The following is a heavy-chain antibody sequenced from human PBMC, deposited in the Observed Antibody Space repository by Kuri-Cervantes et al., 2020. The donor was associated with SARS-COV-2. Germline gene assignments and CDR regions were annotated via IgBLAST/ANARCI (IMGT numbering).Heavy chain of an antibody. J-gene: IGHJ4*02. Sequence: ASVKVSCKVSGYTLTELSMHWVRQAPGKGLEWMGGFDPEDGETIYAQKFQGRVTMTEGTSTDTAYMELSSLRSEDTAVYYCATRIVRLRPFAYWGQGTLVTVSS. CDR1: GYTLTELS. CDR3: ATRIVRLRPFAY. D-gene: IGHD3-10*01. V-gene: IGHV1-24*01. CDR2: FDPEDGET.